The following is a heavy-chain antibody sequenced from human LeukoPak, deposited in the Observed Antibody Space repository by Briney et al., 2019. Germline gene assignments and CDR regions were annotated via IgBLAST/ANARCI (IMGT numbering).Heavy chain of an antibody. V-gene: IGHV4-39*01. J-gene: IGHJ4*02. CDR1: GGSFTNIVYY. D-gene: IGHD3-10*01. Sequence: SETLSLTCTVSGGSFTNIVYYWGWIRQPPGKGLEWIASIYYSGTTYYNPSLKSRVTTSVDASKSQFSLKLSSVTAADTAVYYCASHVAMVRGVHFDYWGQGTLVTVSS. CDR2: IYYSGTT. CDR3: ASHVAMVRGVHFDY.